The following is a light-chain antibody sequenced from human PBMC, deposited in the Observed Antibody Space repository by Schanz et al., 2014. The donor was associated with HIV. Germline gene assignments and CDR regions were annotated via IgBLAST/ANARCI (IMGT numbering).Light chain of an antibody. CDR2: EVY. J-gene: IGLJ2*01. CDR1: SSDFGPYNL. V-gene: IGLV2-18*02. Sequence: QSSLTQPPSVSGSPGQSVTISCTGTSSDFGPYNLVSWYQQAPGTAPKLMIYEVYNRPSGVPDRFSGSKSGNTASLTISGLQAEDEAQYYCCSYADRSIVLFGGGTKLTVL. CDR3: CSYADRSIVL.